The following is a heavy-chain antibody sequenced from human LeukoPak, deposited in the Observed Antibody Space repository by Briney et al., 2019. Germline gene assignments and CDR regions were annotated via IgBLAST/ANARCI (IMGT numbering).Heavy chain of an antibody. CDR3: ARVELVVAGCFDY. D-gene: IGHD6-19*01. J-gene: IGHJ4*02. CDR2: IYYSGST. CDR1: GGSISSSSYY. V-gene: IGHV4-39*07. Sequence: SETLSLTCTVSGGSISSSSYYWGWIRQPPGKGLEWIGSIYYSGSTYYNPSLKSRVTISVDTSKNQFSLKLSSVTAADTAVYYCARVELVVAGCFDYWGQGTLVTVSS.